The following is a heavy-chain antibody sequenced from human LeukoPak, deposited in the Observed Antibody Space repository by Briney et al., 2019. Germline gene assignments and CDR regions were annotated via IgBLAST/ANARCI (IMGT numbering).Heavy chain of an antibody. D-gene: IGHD2-21*02. V-gene: IGHV3-23*01. CDR2: ISGSGGST. CDR1: GFTFSSYA. Sequence: GGSLRLSCAASGFTFSSYAMSWARQAPGKGLEWVSAISGSGGSTYYADSVKGRFTISRDNSKNTLYLQMNSLRAEDTAVYYCAKEFLPYCGGDCYSKGFDYWGQGTLVTVSS. J-gene: IGHJ4*02. CDR3: AKEFLPYCGGDCYSKGFDY.